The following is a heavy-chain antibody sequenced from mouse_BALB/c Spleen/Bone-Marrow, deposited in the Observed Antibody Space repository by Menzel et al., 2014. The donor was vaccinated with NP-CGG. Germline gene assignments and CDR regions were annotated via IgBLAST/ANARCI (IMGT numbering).Heavy chain of an antibody. CDR3: ARMRYYGNYYAMDY. CDR2: IWSGGST. V-gene: IGHV2-2*02. J-gene: IGHJ4*01. CDR1: GFSLTSYG. D-gene: IGHD2-1*01. Sequence: QVQLQQSGPGLVQPSQSLSITCTVSGFSLTSYGVRWVRQSPGKGLEWLGVIWSGGSTDYNAAFISRLSISKDNSKSQVFFKMNSLQANDTAIYYCARMRYYGNYYAMDYWGQGTSVTVSS.